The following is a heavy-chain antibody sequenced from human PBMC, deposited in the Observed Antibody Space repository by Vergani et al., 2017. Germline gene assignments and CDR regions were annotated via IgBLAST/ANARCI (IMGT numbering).Heavy chain of an antibody. Sequence: EVQLVESGGGLVQPGRSLRLSCAASGFTFDDYAMHWVRQAPGKGLEWVSGISWNSGSIGYADSVKGRFTISRDNAKNSLYLQMNSLRDEDTAVYYCARDREEDIVVVPAANLRAKSVDIQSPFDYWGQGTLVTVSS. CDR3: ARDREEDIVVVPAANLRAKSVDIQSPFDY. CDR2: ISWNSGSI. D-gene: IGHD2-2*01. V-gene: IGHV3-9*01. CDR1: GFTFDDYA. J-gene: IGHJ4*02.